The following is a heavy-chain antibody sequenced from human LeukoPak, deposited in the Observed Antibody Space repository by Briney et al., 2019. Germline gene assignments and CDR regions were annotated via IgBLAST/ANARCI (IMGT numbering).Heavy chain of an antibody. D-gene: IGHD4-11*01. CDR3: SRASIYRPLDY. CDR1: GFTFSSYG. J-gene: IGHJ4*02. V-gene: IGHV3-64*01. Sequence: PGGSLRHSCEASGFTFSSYGLHWVRQTPGKGLEYVSSISSKGGRTYYGSSVKGRFTISRDDSKNTLYLQMGSLRAEDMAVYYCSRASIYRPLDYWGQGTLVTVSS. CDR2: ISSKGGRT.